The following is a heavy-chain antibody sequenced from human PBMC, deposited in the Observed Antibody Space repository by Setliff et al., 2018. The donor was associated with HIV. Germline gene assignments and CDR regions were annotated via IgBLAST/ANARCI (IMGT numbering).Heavy chain of an antibody. CDR2: IYTRGST. D-gene: IGHD3-10*01. CDR3: ARHSGVGSPNWFDP. V-gene: IGHV4-61*02. CDR1: GGSTSIGSYY. Sequence: PSETWSPTGTVLGGSTSIGSYYWSWIRQPAGKGLEGMGRIYTRGSTNFNPPLQSRATISVDTSKNQFSLKLSSVTAADTAVYYCARHSGVGSPNWFDPWGQGTLVTVSS. J-gene: IGHJ5*02.